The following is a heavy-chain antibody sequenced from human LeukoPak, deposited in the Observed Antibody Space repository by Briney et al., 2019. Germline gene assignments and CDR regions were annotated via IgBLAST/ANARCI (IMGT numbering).Heavy chain of an antibody. CDR2: ISLRGLT. CDR1: GGSISGTNW. D-gene: IGHD1-26*01. J-gene: IGHJ4*02. V-gene: IGHV4-4*02. CDR3: SRESGPFSPFGF. Sequence: SETLSLTCGVSGGSISGTNWWSWVRQPPGQGLEWIGEISLRGLTNYNPSLRSRLTMSLDESKNQVSLNLTSVTAADTAVYHCSRESGPFSPFGFWGQGTLVSVHS.